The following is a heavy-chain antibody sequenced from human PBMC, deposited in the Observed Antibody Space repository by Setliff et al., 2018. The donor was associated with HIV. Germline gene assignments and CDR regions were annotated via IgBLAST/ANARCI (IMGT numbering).Heavy chain of an antibody. V-gene: IGHV3-66*02. J-gene: IGHJ4*02. D-gene: IGHD2-8*01. CDR1: GFTVSTNY. Sequence: PGGSLRLSCAASGFTVSTNYMSWVRQAPGKGLEWVSIIYTGGSTYYADSVKGRFTISRDNSKNTLYLQMNSLGAEDTAVYYCARTEEWWRPFDYWGQGTLVTVSS. CDR3: ARTEEWWRPFDY. CDR2: IYTGGST.